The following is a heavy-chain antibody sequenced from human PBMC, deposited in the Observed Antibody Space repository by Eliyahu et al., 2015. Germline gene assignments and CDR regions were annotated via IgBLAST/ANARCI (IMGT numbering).Heavy chain of an antibody. CDR2: ISGSGGST. D-gene: IGHD3-3*01. Sequence: EVQLLESGGGLVQPGGSLXLSCAASGFTFXXXAXSWXRQAPGKGLGWVSAISGSGGSTYYADSVKGRFTISRDNSKNTLYLQMNSLRAEDTAVYYCANRREDYDFWSGSPGANWFDPWGQGTLVTVSS. J-gene: IGHJ5*02. V-gene: IGHV3-23*01. CDR3: ANRREDYDFWSGSPGANWFDP. CDR1: GFTFXXXA.